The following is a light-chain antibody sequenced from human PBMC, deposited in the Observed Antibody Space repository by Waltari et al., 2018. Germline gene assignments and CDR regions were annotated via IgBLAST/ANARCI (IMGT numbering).Light chain of an antibody. Sequence: QSALTQPASVSGSPGQSITISCTGSTRDIAAYHYVSWYQQHPDKAPKPIISEVTNRPSGVSDRFSGSKSGYTASLTISGLQAEDEGDYYCMSYTRSSTYVFGTGTKVTVL. J-gene: IGLJ1*01. V-gene: IGLV2-14*01. CDR2: EVT. CDR1: TRDIAAYHY. CDR3: MSYTRSSTYV.